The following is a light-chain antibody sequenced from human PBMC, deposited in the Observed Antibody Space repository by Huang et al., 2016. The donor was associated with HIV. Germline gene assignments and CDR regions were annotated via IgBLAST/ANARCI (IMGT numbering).Light chain of an antibody. CDR2: DAS. CDR3: QQYDNVPYT. J-gene: IGKJ2*01. Sequence: DIQMTQSPSSLSASVGDRVTITCQASQDISKYLNWYQQKPGKAPKLLIYDASNLETGGPTRFSVSESGTDFTLTISSLQPEDIATYYCQQYDNVPYTFGQETKLEIK. V-gene: IGKV1-33*01. CDR1: QDISKY.